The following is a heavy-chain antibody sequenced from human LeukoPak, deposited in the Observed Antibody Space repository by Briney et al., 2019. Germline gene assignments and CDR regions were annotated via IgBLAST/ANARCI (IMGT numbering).Heavy chain of an antibody. CDR1: GYTFTSYG. CDR3: ARVVRSGSSSWSFDY. D-gene: IGHD6-13*01. J-gene: IGHJ4*02. CDR2: ISAYNGNT. V-gene: IGHV1-18*01. Sequence: ASVKVSCKASGYTFTSYGISWVRQAPGQGLEWMGWISAYNGNTNYAQKLQGRVTTTTDTSTSTAYMELRSLRSDDTAVYYCARVVRSGSSSWSFDYWGQGTLVTVSS.